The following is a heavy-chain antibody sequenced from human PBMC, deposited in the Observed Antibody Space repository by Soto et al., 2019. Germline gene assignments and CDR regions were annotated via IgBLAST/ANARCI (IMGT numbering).Heavy chain of an antibody. V-gene: IGHV4-31*03. Sequence: SETLSLTCTVSGGSISSGGYYWSWIRQHPGKGVEWIGYIYYSGSTYYNPSLKSRVTISVDTSKNQFSLKLSSVTAADTAVYYCARAXPSPIVVVPAAMLWFDPWGQGTLVTVSS. D-gene: IGHD2-2*01. CDR1: GGSISSGGYY. CDR3: ARAXPSPIVVVPAAMLWFDP. J-gene: IGHJ5*02. CDR2: IYYSGST.